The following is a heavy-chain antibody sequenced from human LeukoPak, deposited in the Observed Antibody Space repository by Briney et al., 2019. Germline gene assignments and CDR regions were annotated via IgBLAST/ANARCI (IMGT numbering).Heavy chain of an antibody. D-gene: IGHD3-10*01. CDR2: ISSSSSTI. V-gene: IGHV3-48*04. CDR1: GFTFSSYS. J-gene: IGHJ4*02. Sequence: PGGSLRLSCAASGFTFSSYSMNWVRQAPGKGLEWVSYISSSSSTIYYADSVKGRFTISRDNAKNSLYLQMNSLRAEDTAVYYCARATGKGVDYWGQGTLVTVSS. CDR3: ARATGKGVDY.